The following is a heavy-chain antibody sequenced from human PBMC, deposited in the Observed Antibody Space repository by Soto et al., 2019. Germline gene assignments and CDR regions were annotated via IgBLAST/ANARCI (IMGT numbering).Heavy chain of an antibody. CDR3: AYGDYVGAFDI. Sequence: QPGRSLRLSCAASAFTVSSNYMTCVRQAAGEGLEWVSVIYSGGTTYYADSVKGRFTISRDNSKGTLYLQMNSLRAEDTAVYYCAYGDYVGAFDIWGQGTMVTVSS. CDR2: IYSGGTT. V-gene: IGHV3-53*01. CDR1: AFTVSSNY. D-gene: IGHD4-17*01. J-gene: IGHJ3*02.